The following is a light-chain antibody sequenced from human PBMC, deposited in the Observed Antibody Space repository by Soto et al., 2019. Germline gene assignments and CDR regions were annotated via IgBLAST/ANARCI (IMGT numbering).Light chain of an antibody. J-gene: IGKJ4*01. CDR3: QQSSNWPRLT. Sequence: EIVLTQSPATLSLSPGERATLSCRASQNVSSYLAWYQQKPGQAPRLLIYDASNRAIGIPARFSGSGSGTDFALTIISLQHEDFAVYCCQQSSNWPRLTFGGGTKVEI. CDR2: DAS. CDR1: QNVSSY. V-gene: IGKV3-11*01.